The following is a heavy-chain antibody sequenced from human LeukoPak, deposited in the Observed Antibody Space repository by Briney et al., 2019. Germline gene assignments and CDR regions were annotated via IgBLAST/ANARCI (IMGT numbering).Heavy chain of an antibody. CDR1: GGTFSSYA. Sequence: SVKVSCKASGGTFSSYAISWVRQAPGQGLEWMGGIIPIFGTANYAQKSQGRVTITADESTSTAYMELSSLRSEDTAVYYCARDPLRRGVTTFGRFDYWGQGTLVTVSS. D-gene: IGHD3-16*01. CDR3: ARDPLRRGVTTFGRFDY. V-gene: IGHV1-69*13. J-gene: IGHJ4*02. CDR2: IIPIFGTA.